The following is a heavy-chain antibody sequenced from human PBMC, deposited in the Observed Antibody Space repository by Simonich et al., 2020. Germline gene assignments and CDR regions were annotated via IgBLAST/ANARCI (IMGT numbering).Heavy chain of an antibody. Sequence: QLQLQESGPGLVKPSETLSLTCTVSGGSISSSSYYWGWIRQPPGKGREWIGSIYYSGNTYYNPSLKSRVTISVDTAKNQFSLKLSSVTAADTAVYYCARHAGFAFDIWGQGTMVTVSS. V-gene: IGHV4-39*01. D-gene: IGHD6-13*01. J-gene: IGHJ3*02. CDR2: IYYSGNT. CDR1: GGSISSSSYY. CDR3: ARHAGFAFDI.